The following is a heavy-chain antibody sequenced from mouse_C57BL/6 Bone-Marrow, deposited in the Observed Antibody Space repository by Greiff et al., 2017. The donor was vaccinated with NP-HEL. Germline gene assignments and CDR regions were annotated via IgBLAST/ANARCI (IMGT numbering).Heavy chain of an antibody. Sequence: QVQLQQSGAELARPGASVKLSCKASGYTFTSYGISWVKQRTGQGLEWIGEIYPRSGNTYYNEKFKGKATLTADKSSSTAYMELRSLTSEDSAVYCCARGGYYYGSSYVNWYFDVWGTGTTVTVSS. CDR1: GYTFTSYG. CDR3: ARGGYYYGSSYVNWYFDV. D-gene: IGHD1-1*01. V-gene: IGHV1-81*01. J-gene: IGHJ1*03. CDR2: IYPRSGNT.